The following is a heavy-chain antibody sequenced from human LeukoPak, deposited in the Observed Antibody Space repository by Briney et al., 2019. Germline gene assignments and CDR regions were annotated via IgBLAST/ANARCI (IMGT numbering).Heavy chain of an antibody. V-gene: IGHV3-21*01. D-gene: IGHD3-3*01. CDR1: GFTFSSYS. J-gene: IGHJ4*02. Sequence: PGGSLRRSCAASGFTFSSYSMNWVRQAPGKGLEWVSSISSSSSYIYYADSVKGRFTISRDNAKNSLYLQMNSLRAEDTAVYYCARDGLPDYDFWSGYYTGVRYFDYWGQGTLVTVSS. CDR3: ARDGLPDYDFWSGYYTGVRYFDY. CDR2: ISSSSSYI.